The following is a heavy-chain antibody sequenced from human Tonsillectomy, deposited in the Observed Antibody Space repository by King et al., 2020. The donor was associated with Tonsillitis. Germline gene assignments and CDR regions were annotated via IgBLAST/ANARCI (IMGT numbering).Heavy chain of an antibody. CDR2: INPNSGGT. D-gene: IGHD3-3*01. J-gene: IGHJ3*02. CDR3: ARDFWSGYHLAAFDI. CDR1: GYTFTGYY. Sequence: QLVHSGAEVKKPGASVKVSCKASGYTFTGYYMHWVRQAPGQGLEWMGWINPNSGGTNYAQKFQGRVTMTRDTSISTAYMELSRLRSDDTAVYYCARDFWSGYHLAAFDIWGQGTMVTVSS. V-gene: IGHV1-2*02.